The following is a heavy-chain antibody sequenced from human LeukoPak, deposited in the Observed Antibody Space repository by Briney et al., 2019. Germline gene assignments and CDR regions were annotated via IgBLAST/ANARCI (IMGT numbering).Heavy chain of an antibody. Sequence: PGGSLRLSCAASGFTFSSYGMHWVRQPPGKGLEWVAFIRYDGSHKYYADSVKGRFTISRDNAKNSLYLQMNSLRAEDTAVYYCARMVAATHYFDYWGQGTLVTVSS. CDR2: IRYDGSHK. V-gene: IGHV3-30*02. J-gene: IGHJ4*02. CDR3: ARMVAATHYFDY. D-gene: IGHD2-15*01. CDR1: GFTFSSYG.